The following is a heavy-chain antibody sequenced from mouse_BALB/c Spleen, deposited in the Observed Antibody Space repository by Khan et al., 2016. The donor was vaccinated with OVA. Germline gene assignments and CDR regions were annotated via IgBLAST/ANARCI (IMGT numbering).Heavy chain of an antibody. V-gene: IGHV3-2*02. CDR3: GRKVYLHYDPFPY. CDR2: INYSGNT. D-gene: IGHD2-4*01. J-gene: IGHJ3*01. Sequence: EVQLVESGPGLVKPSQSLSLTCTVTGYSITSEYAWNWIRQFPGNKLKWMGYINYSGNTRFNPSLKSRTSITRDTSTNQFFLQLNSVTTEATATYYGGRKVYLHYDPFPYWGQGTLVNVSA. CDR1: GYSITSEYA.